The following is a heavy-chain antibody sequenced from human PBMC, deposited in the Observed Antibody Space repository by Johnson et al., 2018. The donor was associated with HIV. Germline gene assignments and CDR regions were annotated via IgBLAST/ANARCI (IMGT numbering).Heavy chain of an antibody. CDR3: ARDATYYYDSSGYHDAFDI. D-gene: IGHD3-22*01. J-gene: IGHJ3*02. CDR2: IRYDGSNK. V-gene: IGHV3-30*02. Sequence: QMQLVESGGGVVQPGGSLRLSCAASGFTFSGHGMPWVRQAPGKGLEWVAFIRYDGSNKYYADSVKGRFTISRDNSKNTLYLQMNSLRAEDTAVYYCARDATYYYDSSGYHDAFDIWGQGTMVTVSS. CDR1: GFTFSGHG.